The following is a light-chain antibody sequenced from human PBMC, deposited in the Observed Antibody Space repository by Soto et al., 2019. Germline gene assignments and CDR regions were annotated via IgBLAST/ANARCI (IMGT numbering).Light chain of an antibody. CDR3: QQYGGSPPAYT. J-gene: IGKJ2*01. CDR1: QSVDRNY. Sequence: EVGLTQSPGPLSLSPGERATLSCRASQSVDRNYLSWFPHKRGQPPRVLVFATSSRAAGTPVRFSGSGSGTTVTLSITRVEPADFGVYYCQQYGGSPPAYTCGLGTKLEI. V-gene: IGKV3-20*01. CDR2: ATS.